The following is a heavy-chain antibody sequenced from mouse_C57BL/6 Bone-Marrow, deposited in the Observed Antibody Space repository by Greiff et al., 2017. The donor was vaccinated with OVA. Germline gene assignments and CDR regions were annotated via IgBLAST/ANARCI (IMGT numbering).Heavy chain of an antibody. CDR1: GYTFTSYG. CDR2: IYPRSGNT. CDR3: ARRLDYGSSYPFDY. V-gene: IGHV1-81*01. D-gene: IGHD1-1*01. Sequence: QVQLQQSGAELARPGASVKLSCKASGYTFTSYGISWVKQRTGQGLEWIGEIYPRSGNTYYNEKFKGKATLTADKSYSTAYMELRSLTSEDSAVYFCARRLDYGSSYPFDYWGQGTTLTVSS. J-gene: IGHJ2*01.